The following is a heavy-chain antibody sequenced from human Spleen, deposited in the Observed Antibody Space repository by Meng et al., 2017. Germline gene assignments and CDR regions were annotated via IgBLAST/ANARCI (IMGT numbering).Heavy chain of an antibody. J-gene: IGHJ6*02. CDR1: GYTFTSYD. Sequence: ASVKVSCKASGYTFTSYDINWVRQATGQGLEWMGWISAYNGNTNYAQKLQGRVTMTTDTSTSTAYMELRSLRSDDTAVYYCARVTVVVPAAIRYYYYYGMDVWGQGTTVTVSS. V-gene: IGHV1-18*01. CDR3: ARVTVVVPAAIRYYYYYGMDV. D-gene: IGHD2-2*02. CDR2: ISAYNGNT.